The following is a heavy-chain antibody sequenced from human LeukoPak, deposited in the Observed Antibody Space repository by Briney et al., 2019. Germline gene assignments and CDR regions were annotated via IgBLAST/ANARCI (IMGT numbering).Heavy chain of an antibody. V-gene: IGHV4-39*01. J-gene: IGHJ4*02. CDR1: GVSISSSSYY. CDR3: ARHGGTRVTLVEVFYFDY. D-gene: IGHD4-11*01. CDR2: IYYTGGT. Sequence: SETLSLTCTVSGVSISSSSYYWGWIRQPPGKGLEWIGSIYYTGGTYYSTSLKSRVTISVDTSKNQFSLKLSSVTAADTAVYYCARHGGTRVTLVEVFYFDYWGQGALVTVSS.